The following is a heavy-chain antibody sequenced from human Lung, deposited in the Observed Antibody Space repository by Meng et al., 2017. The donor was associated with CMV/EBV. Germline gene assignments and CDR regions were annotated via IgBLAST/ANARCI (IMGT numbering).Heavy chain of an antibody. Sequence: GGSLRLXCAASGFTFSSYAMNWVRQAPGKGLEWVSAISGSGGSTYYADSVKGRFTISRDNSKNTLYLQMDSLRAEDTAVYYCAKGGSTSYYYYGMDVWGQGXTVTVSS. D-gene: IGHD2-2*01. CDR3: AKGGSTSYYYYGMDV. CDR2: ISGSGGST. V-gene: IGHV3-23*01. J-gene: IGHJ6*02. CDR1: GFTFSSYA.